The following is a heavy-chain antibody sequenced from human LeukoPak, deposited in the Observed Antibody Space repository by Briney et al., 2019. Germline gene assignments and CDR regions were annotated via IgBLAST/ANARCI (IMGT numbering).Heavy chain of an antibody. Sequence: SETLSLTCTVSGGSINSYYWSWIRQPAGKGLEWIGRIYTSGSTNYNPSLKSRVTMSVDTSKNQFSLKLSSVTAADTAVYYCARDTTRTGSYSYYFDYWGQGTLVTVSS. CDR2: IYTSGST. CDR3: ARDTTRTGSYSYYFDY. CDR1: GGSINSYY. D-gene: IGHD1-26*01. V-gene: IGHV4-4*07. J-gene: IGHJ4*02.